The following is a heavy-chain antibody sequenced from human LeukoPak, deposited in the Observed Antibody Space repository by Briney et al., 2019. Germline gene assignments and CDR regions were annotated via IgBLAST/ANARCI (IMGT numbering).Heavy chain of an antibody. D-gene: IGHD3-10*01. Sequence: SETLSLTCTVSGGSISSSSYYWGWSRQPPGKGLVWIGSIYYSGSTYYNPSLKSRVTISVDTSKNQFSLKLSSVTAADTAVYYCARDYYGSGSYWRGWFDPWGQGTLVTVSS. J-gene: IGHJ5*02. CDR2: IYYSGST. CDR3: ARDYYGSGSYWRGWFDP. V-gene: IGHV4-39*01. CDR1: GGSISSSSYY.